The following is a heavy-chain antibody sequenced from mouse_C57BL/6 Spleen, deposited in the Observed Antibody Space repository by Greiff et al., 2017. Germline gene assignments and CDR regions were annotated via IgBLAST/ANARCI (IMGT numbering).Heavy chain of an antibody. V-gene: IGHV1-18*01. CDR1: GYTFTDYN. D-gene: IGHD2-5*01. Sequence: EVQLQQSGPELVKPGASVKIPCKASGYTFTDYNMDWVKQSHGKSLEWIGDINPNNGGTIYNQKVKGKATLTVDKSSSTAYMELRSLTSEDTAVYDCARGGNSNYVKGDMDYWGQGTSVTVSS. CDR3: ARGGNSNYVKGDMDY. CDR2: INPNNGGT. J-gene: IGHJ4*01.